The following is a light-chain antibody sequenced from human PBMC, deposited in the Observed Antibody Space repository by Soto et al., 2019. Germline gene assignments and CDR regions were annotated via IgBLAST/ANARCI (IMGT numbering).Light chain of an antibody. CDR2: EAS. CDR3: QQRTDWVT. CDR1: QSVSSY. V-gene: IGKV3-11*01. Sequence: EIVLTQSPATLSLSPGERATLSCRASQSVSSYLAWYQQKPGQAPRLLIYEASNRATGIPARFSGSGSGTDFTLNISSLEPEDFAVYYCQQRTDWVTFGGGTKVEIK. J-gene: IGKJ4*01.